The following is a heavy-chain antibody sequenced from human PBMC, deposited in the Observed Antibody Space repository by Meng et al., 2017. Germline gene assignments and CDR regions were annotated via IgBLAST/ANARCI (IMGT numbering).Heavy chain of an antibody. CDR3: ATGAAAADH. J-gene: IGHJ4*02. D-gene: IGHD6-13*01. V-gene: IGHV3-15*01. CDR2: IKRNSDGGTI. Sequence: GGSLRLSCVASGLSFTDAWLSGVRRAPGKGREWVGRIKRNSDGGTIDYAAPVKGRFTISRDDSKSTLYLQMDSLITEDTAVYFCATGAAAADHWGQGTLVTVSS. CDR1: GLSFTDAW.